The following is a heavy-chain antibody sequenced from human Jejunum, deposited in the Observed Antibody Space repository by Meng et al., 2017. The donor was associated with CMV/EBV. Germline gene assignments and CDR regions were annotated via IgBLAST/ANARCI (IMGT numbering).Heavy chain of an antibody. J-gene: IGHJ3*02. V-gene: IGHV4-30-4*01. Sequence: VVSISSDPFYWSWLRQPPGKGMEWIAYIHYNGTTYYNPSLKSRISISIETSKNQFSLELNSVTAADTAGYYCARFHYDSARRNALDIWGQGTLVT. CDR3: ARFHYDSARRNALDI. CDR2: IHYNGTT. D-gene: IGHD3-10*01. CDR1: VVSISSDPFY.